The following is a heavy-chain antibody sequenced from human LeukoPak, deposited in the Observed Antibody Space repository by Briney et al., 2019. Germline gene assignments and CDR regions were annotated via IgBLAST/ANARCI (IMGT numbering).Heavy chain of an antibody. D-gene: IGHD6-13*01. V-gene: IGHV1-69*13. J-gene: IGHJ4*02. CDR1: GGTFSSYA. CDR2: IIPIFGTA. Sequence: SVKVSCKASGGTFSSYAISWVRQAPGQGLEWMGGIIPIFGTANYAQKFQGRVTITADESTSTAYVELSSLRSEDTDVYYCATSGGEQQQLRGWGQGTLVTVSS. CDR3: ATSGGEQQQLRG.